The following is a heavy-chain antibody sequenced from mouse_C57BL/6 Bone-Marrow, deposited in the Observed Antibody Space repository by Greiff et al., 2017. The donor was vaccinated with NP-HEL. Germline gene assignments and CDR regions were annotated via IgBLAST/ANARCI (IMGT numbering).Heavy chain of an antibody. CDR1: GYTFTSYW. J-gene: IGHJ2*01. D-gene: IGHD1-1*01. CDR3: AREDYYGSSYYFDY. CDR2: IYPSDSET. Sequence: QVQLQQPGAELVRPGSSVKLSCKASGYTFTSYWMDWVKQRPGQGLEWIGNIYPSDSETHYNQKFKDKATLTVDKSSSTAYVQLSSLTSEDSAVYYCAREDYYGSSYYFDYWGQGTTLTVSS. V-gene: IGHV1-61*01.